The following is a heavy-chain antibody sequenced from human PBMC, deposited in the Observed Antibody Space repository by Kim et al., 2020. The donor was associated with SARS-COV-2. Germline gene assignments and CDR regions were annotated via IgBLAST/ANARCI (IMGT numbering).Heavy chain of an antibody. Sequence: GGSLRLSCAASGFTFSSYGMHWVRQAPGKGLEWVAVISYDGSNKYYADSVKGRFTISRDNSKNTLYLQMNSLRAEDTAVYYCAKDLFWAARMHDAFDIWGQGTMVTVSS. V-gene: IGHV3-30*18. CDR1: GFTFSSYG. D-gene: IGHD6-6*01. CDR2: ISYDGSNK. J-gene: IGHJ3*02. CDR3: AKDLFWAARMHDAFDI.